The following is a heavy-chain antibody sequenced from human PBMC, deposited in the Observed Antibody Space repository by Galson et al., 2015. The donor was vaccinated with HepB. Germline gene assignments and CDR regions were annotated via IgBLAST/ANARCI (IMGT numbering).Heavy chain of an antibody. CDR1: GYTFTSYA. J-gene: IGHJ1*01. CDR3: ASECGGDCYRAEYFQH. D-gene: IGHD2-21*02. CDR2: INAGNGNT. Sequence: SVKVSCKASGYTFTSYAMHWVRQAPGQRLEWMGWINAGNGNTKYSQKFQGRVTITADKSTSTAYMELSSLRSEDTAVYYCASECGGDCYRAEYFQHWGQGTLVTVSS. V-gene: IGHV1-3*01.